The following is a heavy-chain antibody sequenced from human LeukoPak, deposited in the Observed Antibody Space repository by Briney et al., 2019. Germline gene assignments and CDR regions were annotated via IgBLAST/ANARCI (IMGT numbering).Heavy chain of an antibody. V-gene: IGHV1-69*04. CDR2: IIPIFGIA. CDR3: ARDSGSHSPYFDY. CDR1: GGTFSSYA. J-gene: IGHJ4*02. Sequence: SVKVSCKASGGTFSSYAISWVRQAPGQGLEWMGRIIPIFGIANYAQKFQGRVTITADKSTSTAYMELSSLRSEDTAVYYCARDSGSHSPYFDYWGQGTLVTGSS. D-gene: IGHD1-26*01.